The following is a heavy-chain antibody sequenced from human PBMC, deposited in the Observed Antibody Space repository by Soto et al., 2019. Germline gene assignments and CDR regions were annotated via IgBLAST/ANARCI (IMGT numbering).Heavy chain of an antibody. D-gene: IGHD2-2*01. CDR2: IGAYNGNT. CDR1: GYTFSSYG. CDR3: ERDYCSGTTCYEFEY. Sequence: ASVKVSCKSSGYTFSSYGITWVRQAPGQGLEWMGWIGAYNGNTNYAQTLQGRVTMTTDTSTSTAYMELRSLRSDDTAMYYCERDYCSGTTCYEFEYWGQGTQVTVSS. V-gene: IGHV1-18*01. J-gene: IGHJ4*02.